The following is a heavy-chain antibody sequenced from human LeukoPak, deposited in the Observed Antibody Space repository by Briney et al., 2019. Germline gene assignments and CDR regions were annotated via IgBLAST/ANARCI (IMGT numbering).Heavy chain of an antibody. CDR3: AREHNWNYVAYFQH. CDR1: GGSISSGDYY. Sequence: TSETLSLTCTVSGGSISSGDYYWSWIRQPPGKGLEWIGYIYYSGSSFYNPSLKSRLTISVDTSKNHFSLKLSSVTAADTAVYYCAREHNWNYVAYFQHWGQGTLVTVSS. CDR2: IYYSGSS. D-gene: IGHD1-7*01. J-gene: IGHJ1*01. V-gene: IGHV4-30-4*02.